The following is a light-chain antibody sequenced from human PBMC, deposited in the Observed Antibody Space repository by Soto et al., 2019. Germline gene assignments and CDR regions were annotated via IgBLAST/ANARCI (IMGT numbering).Light chain of an antibody. J-gene: IGKJ5*01. Sequence: DIVMTQSPDSLAVSLGERATINCKSSQSILYSSNNKNYLAWYQQKPGQPPKLLIYWASTRESGVPDRFSGSGSRTDFTLTISALKAEDVAVYYCQQYYSTPSEVTFGQGTRLEIK. CDR1: QSILYSSNNKNY. CDR2: WAS. V-gene: IGKV4-1*01. CDR3: QQYYSTPSEVT.